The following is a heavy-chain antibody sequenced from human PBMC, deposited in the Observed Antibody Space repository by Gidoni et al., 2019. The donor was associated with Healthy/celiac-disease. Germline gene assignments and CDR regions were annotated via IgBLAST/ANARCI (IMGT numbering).Heavy chain of an antibody. Sequence: RSYAMHWVRQAPGKGLVWVAVISYDGSNKNYADSVKGRFTISRDNSKNTLYLQMNSLRAEDAAVYYCARDSAVAGYYYYFYMDVWGKGTTVTVSS. CDR3: ARDSAVAGYYYYFYMDV. CDR2: ISYDGSNK. D-gene: IGHD6-19*01. V-gene: IGHV3-30*01. CDR1: RSYA. J-gene: IGHJ6*03.